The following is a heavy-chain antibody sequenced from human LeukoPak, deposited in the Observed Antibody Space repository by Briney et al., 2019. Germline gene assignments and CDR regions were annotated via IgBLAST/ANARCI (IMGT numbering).Heavy chain of an antibody. V-gene: IGHV3-30*02. D-gene: IGHD3-9*01. CDR3: AKGHPTYYDILTGYSYYYYYYMDV. CDR1: GFTFSSYG. Sequence: GGSLRLSCAASGFTFSSYGMHWVRQAPGKGLEWVAFIRYDGSNKYYADSVKGRFTISRDNSKNTLYLQMNSLRAEDTAVYYCAKGHPTYYDILTGYSYYYYYYMDVWGKGTTVTISS. CDR2: IRYDGSNK. J-gene: IGHJ6*03.